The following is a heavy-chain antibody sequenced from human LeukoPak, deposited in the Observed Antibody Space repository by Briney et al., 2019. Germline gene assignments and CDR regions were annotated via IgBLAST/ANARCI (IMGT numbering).Heavy chain of an antibody. CDR2: IYHSGST. D-gene: IGHD3-10*01. CDR1: GGSFSDYY. Sequence: PSETLSLTCAVYGGSFSDYYWSWIRQPPGKGLEWGGYIYHSGSTKYNPSLKSRVTTAVDTSKSQFSLKRNYVTAADTAVYYCARDSGTTGEVKFDPWGQGTLVTVSS. V-gene: IGHV4-59*12. J-gene: IGHJ5*02. CDR3: ARDSGTTGEVKFDP.